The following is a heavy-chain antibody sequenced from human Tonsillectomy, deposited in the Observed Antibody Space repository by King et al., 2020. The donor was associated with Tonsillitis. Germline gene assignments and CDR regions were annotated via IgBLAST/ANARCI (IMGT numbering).Heavy chain of an antibody. Sequence: QLVQSGAEVKKPGASVKVSCKTSGYTFISYGISWVRQAPGQGLEWMGWISAYKGNTNYAQKFQGRVAMTTDTLTRTVYMELRSLRSDDTAVYYCARDAQWLLPNQDAFDIWGQGKMVTVSS. CDR1: GYTFISYG. D-gene: IGHD3-22*01. V-gene: IGHV1-18*04. J-gene: IGHJ3*02. CDR2: ISAYKGNT. CDR3: ARDAQWLLPNQDAFDI.